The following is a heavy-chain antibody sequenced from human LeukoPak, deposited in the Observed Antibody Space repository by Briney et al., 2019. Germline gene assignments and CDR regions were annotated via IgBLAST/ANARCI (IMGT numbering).Heavy chain of an antibody. Sequence: QPGGSLRLSCAASGFTFSNSAISWVRQAPGKGLEWVSTLSGSGITTYYADSVKGRFTISRDNSKNTLYLQMNSLRAEDTAVYYCAKGIYSSGWSYFDYWGHGTLVTVSS. V-gene: IGHV3-23*01. CDR1: GFTFSNSA. CDR2: LSGSGITT. D-gene: IGHD6-19*01. J-gene: IGHJ4*01. CDR3: AKGIYSSGWSYFDY.